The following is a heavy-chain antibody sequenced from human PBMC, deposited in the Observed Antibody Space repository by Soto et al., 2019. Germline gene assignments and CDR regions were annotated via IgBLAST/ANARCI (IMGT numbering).Heavy chain of an antibody. J-gene: IGHJ6*02. Sequence: ASVKVSCKASGGTFSSYAISWVRQAPGQGLECMGGIIPIFGTANYAQKFQGRVTITADESTSTAYMELSSLRSEDTAVYYCARWLTPGSDYYYGMDVWGQGTTVTVSS. D-gene: IGHD6-19*01. CDR3: ARWLTPGSDYYYGMDV. V-gene: IGHV1-69*13. CDR1: GGTFSSYA. CDR2: IIPIFGTA.